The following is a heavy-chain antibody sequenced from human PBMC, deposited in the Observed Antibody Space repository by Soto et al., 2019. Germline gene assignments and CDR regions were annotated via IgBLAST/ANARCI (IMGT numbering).Heavy chain of an antibody. CDR3: ARDVASSSP. CDR2: ISYDGSNK. CDR1: GFTFSSYA. V-gene: IGHV3-30-3*01. Sequence: GGSLRLSCAASGFTFSSYAMHWVRQAPGKGLEWVAVISYDGSNKYYADSVKGRFTISRDNSKNTLYLQMNSLRAEDTAVYYCARDVASSSPWGQGTLVTVSS. J-gene: IGHJ5*02. D-gene: IGHD6-13*01.